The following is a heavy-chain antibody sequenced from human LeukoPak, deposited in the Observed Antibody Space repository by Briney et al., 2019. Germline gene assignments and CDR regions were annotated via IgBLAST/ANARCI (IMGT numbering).Heavy chain of an antibody. J-gene: IGHJ4*02. Sequence: GGSLRLSCVASGFSFSSSSMNWVRQAPGEGLEWVSYIGVNGNVDYTDSVKGRFTISRDNAKNSLFLQMNSLRDEDTAVYYCARDSAYSFDSWGQGTLVTVSS. CDR3: ARDSAYSFDS. V-gene: IGHV3-48*02. CDR2: IGVNGNV. CDR1: GFSFSSSS.